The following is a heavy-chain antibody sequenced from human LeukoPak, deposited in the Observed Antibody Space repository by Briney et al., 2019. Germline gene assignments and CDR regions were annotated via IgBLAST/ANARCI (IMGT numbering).Heavy chain of an antibody. D-gene: IGHD3-16*02. V-gene: IGHV3-30*18. J-gene: IGHJ6*02. Sequence: GGSLRLSCAASGLTFSSYGMHWVRQAPGKGLEWVAVISYDGSNKYYADSVKGRFTISRDNSKNTLYLQMNSLRAEDTAVYYCAKLSDYYYGMDVWGQGTTVTVSS. CDR2: ISYDGSNK. CDR3: AKLSDYYYGMDV. CDR1: GLTFSSYG.